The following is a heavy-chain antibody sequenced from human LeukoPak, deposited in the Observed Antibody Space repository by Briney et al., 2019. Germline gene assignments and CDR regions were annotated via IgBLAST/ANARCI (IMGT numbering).Heavy chain of an antibody. V-gene: IGHV3-30*02. Sequence: PGGSLRLSCAAFGFTFSSYGMHWVRQAPGKGLEWVAFIRFDGRNKYYGDSVKGRFTISRDNSKNTVYLQMNSLRIEDTAVYYCAKDKGSSWTGPDYWGQGTLVTVSS. J-gene: IGHJ4*02. CDR3: AKDKGSSWTGPDY. CDR1: GFTFSSYG. CDR2: IRFDGRNK. D-gene: IGHD6-13*01.